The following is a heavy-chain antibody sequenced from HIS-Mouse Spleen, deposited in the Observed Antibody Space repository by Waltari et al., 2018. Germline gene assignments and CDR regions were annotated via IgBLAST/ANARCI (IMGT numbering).Heavy chain of an antibody. V-gene: IGHV4-39*07. J-gene: IGHJ4*02. CDR3: ARDPSPDYDILTGYYFDY. CDR2: IYYSGST. Sequence: QLQLQESGPGLVKPSETLSLTCTVSGGSISSSSYYWGWIRQPPGKGLEWIGSIYYSGSTYYNPTLKSRVTISVDTSKNQFSLKLSSVTAADTAVYYCARDPSPDYDILTGYYFDYWGQGTLVTVSS. D-gene: IGHD3-9*01. CDR1: GGSISSSSYY.